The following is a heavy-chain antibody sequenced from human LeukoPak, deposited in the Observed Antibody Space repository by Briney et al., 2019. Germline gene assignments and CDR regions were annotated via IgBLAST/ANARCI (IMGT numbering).Heavy chain of an antibody. J-gene: IGHJ6*03. CDR1: GYTFTGYY. V-gene: IGHV1-69*06. CDR2: IIPIFGTA. CDR3: ARGRRSRGWGIAYYYYYMDV. Sequence: ASVKVSCKASGYTFTGYYMHWVRQAPGQGLEWMGGIIPIFGTANYAQKFQGRVTITADKSTSTAYMELSSLRSEDTAVYYCARGRRSRGWGIAYYYYYMDVWGKGTTVTISS. D-gene: IGHD2-8*02.